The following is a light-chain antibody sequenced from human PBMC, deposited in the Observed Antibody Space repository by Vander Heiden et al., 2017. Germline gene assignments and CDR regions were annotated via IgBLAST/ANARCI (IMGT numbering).Light chain of an antibody. Sequence: EIVLTQSPATLSLSPGERATLSCRASQSVSSYLAWYQQKPGQAPRLLIYDASNRATGIQDRFSGSGSGTDFTLTISSLEPEDFEVYYGQQRSNWLFGQGTKLEIK. CDR3: QQRSNWL. V-gene: IGKV3-11*01. CDR2: DAS. J-gene: IGKJ2*01. CDR1: QSVSSY.